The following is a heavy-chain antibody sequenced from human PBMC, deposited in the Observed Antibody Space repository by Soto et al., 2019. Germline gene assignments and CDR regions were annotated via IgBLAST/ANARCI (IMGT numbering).Heavy chain of an antibody. CDR1: GGSISSSSYY. J-gene: IGHJ4*02. CDR3: ARSTTGTTGPSALRY. CDR2: IYYSGST. Sequence: QLLESGPGLVTPSETLSLTCTVSGGSISSSSYYWGWIRQPPGKGLEWIGSIYYSGSTYYNPSLKSRVTISVDTSKNQFSLKLNSVTAADTAVYYCARSTTGTTGPSALRYWGQGTLVTVSS. D-gene: IGHD1-1*01. V-gene: IGHV4-39*01.